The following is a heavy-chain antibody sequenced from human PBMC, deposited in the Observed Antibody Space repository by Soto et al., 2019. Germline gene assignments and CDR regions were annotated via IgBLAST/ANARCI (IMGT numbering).Heavy chain of an antibody. CDR2: IDPSDSYT. CDR3: ARAYCGGDCYWDYYGMDV. Sequence: GESLKISCKGSGYSFTSYWISWVRQMPGKGLEWMGRIDPSDSYTSYSPSFQGHVTISADKSISTAYLQWSSLKASDTAMYYCARAYCGGDCYWDYYGMDVWGQGTTVTVSS. J-gene: IGHJ6*02. V-gene: IGHV5-10-1*01. CDR1: GYSFTSYW. D-gene: IGHD2-21*02.